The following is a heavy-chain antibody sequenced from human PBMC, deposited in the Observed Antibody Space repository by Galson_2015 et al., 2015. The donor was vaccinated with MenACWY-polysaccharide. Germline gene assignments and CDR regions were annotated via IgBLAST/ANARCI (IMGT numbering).Heavy chain of an antibody. CDR2: KQYDGSNK. V-gene: IGHV3-33*01. Sequence: SLRLSCAASGSRFSNSGMHWVRQAPGKGLEWVAVKQYDGSNKVYADSVKGRFTISRDNSKNTVFLEMNTLGVEDTAVYYCAREGSRIVFHAFDIWGQGTMATVSS. CDR3: AREGSRIVFHAFDI. D-gene: IGHD2-2*01. J-gene: IGHJ3*02. CDR1: GSRFSNSG.